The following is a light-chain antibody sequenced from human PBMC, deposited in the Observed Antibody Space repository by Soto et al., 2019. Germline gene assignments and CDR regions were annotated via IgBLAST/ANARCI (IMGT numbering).Light chain of an antibody. J-gene: IGKJ1*01. V-gene: IGKV1-5*03. CDR2: KAS. Sequence: DIHMTQTPSTLSGSVGDRVTITCRPSQTISSWLAWYQQKPGKAPKLLIYKASTLKSGVPSRFSGSGSGTEFTLTIISLQPDDFTTYYCQQYNIYSGAFCQGTKV. CDR1: QTISSW. CDR3: QQYNIYSGA.